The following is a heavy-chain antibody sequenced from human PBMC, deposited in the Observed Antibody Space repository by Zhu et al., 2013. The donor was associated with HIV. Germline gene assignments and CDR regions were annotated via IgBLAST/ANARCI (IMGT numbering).Heavy chain of an antibody. CDR1: GYTFTSYY. Sequence: QVQLIQSASAVAKPGASVRLACATSGYTFTSYYLHWVRQAPGQHFEWMGRINPNSDDIKYAQKFQGRVTMTRDTSISTAYMELSRLRSDDTAVYYCARFVGGDYWGQGTLVTVSS. CDR3: ARFVGGDY. D-gene: IGHD1-26*01. J-gene: IGHJ4*02. V-gene: IGHV1-2*02. CDR2: INPNSDDI.